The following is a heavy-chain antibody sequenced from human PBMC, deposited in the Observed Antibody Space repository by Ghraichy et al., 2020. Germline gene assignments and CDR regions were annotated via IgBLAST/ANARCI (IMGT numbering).Heavy chain of an antibody. Sequence: GESLNISCAASGFTFSSYAMSWVRQAPGKGLEWVLAVSGSGGSTYYADSVKGRFTISRDNSKNTLFLQMNSLRAEDTAVYYCANSIAARGPFDYWGQGTLVTVSS. D-gene: IGHD6-6*01. CDR2: VSGSGGST. CDR3: ANSIAARGPFDY. CDR1: GFTFSSYA. V-gene: IGHV3-23*01. J-gene: IGHJ4*02.